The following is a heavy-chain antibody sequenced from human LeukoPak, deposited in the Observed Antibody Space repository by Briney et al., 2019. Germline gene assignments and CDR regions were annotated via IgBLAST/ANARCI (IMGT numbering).Heavy chain of an antibody. V-gene: IGHV1-46*01. D-gene: IGHD3-9*01. CDR1: GYTFTSYY. J-gene: IGHJ6*04. Sequence: ASVKLSCKASGYTFTSYYMHWVRQAPGQGLEWMGIINPSGGSTSYAQKFQGRVTMTRDTSTSTVYMELSSLRSEDTAVYYCARDAQASYYDILTGVYGMDVWGKGTTVTVSS. CDR3: ARDAQASYYDILTGVYGMDV. CDR2: INPSGGST.